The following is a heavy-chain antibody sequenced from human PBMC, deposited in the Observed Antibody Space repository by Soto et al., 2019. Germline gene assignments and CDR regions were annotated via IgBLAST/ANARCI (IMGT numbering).Heavy chain of an antibody. J-gene: IGHJ5*02. V-gene: IGHV4-31*03. D-gene: IGHD6-6*01. Sequence: QVQLQESGPGLVKPSQTLSLTCTVSGASMSSGGYYWTWIRQSPGKGLEWIGYIYYSGSTYYNPSLESRGAISLDTSRSLFSLTLHSVTAADTAIYYCARDRHNNFFDPWGQGTLFTVSS. CDR2: IYYSGST. CDR1: GASMSSGGYY. CDR3: ARDRHNNFFDP.